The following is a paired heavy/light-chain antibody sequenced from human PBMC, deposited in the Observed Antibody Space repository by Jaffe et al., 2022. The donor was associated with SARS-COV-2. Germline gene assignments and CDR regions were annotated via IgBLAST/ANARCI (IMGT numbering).Heavy chain of an antibody. CDR2: ISADGSNK. Sequence: QVQLVESGGGVVQPGRSLRLSCAASGFTFSKYAIHWVRQTPGKGLEWLAVISADGSNKHYADSVKGRFTISRDDSKNTLYLQISSLRPEDTAVYYCARSTTGYYTSANDYWGQGTLVTVSS. V-gene: IGHV3-30*04. CDR1: GFTFSKYA. CDR3: ARSTTGYYTSANDY. J-gene: IGHJ4*02. D-gene: IGHD4-4*01.
Light chain of an antibody. CDR3: QQYNDWPPWT. Sequence: ETVMTQFPAILSVSPGERATLSCRASQGIYSNLAWYQQKPGQAPRLLIYGASTRATGVADRFSGSGSGTEFTLTISSLQAEDFALYYCQQYNDWPPWTFGHGTKVEVK. J-gene: IGKJ1*01. CDR1: QGIYSN. V-gene: IGKV3-15*01. CDR2: GAS.